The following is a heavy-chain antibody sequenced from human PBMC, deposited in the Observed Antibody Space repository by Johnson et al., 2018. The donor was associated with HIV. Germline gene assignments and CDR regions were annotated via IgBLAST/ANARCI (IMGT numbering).Heavy chain of an antibody. J-gene: IGHJ3*02. Sequence: QVQLVESGGGVVQPGGSLRLSCAASGFTFSSYGMHWVRQAPGKGLEWVAAISYDGSNKDYADSVKGRFTISRDNSKNTLYLQMNSLRAEDTSVYYCALSGGAAAYDAFDIWGQGTMVTVSS. CDR1: GFTFSSYG. D-gene: IGHD6-13*01. V-gene: IGHV3-30*19. CDR3: ALSGGAAAYDAFDI. CDR2: ISYDGSNK.